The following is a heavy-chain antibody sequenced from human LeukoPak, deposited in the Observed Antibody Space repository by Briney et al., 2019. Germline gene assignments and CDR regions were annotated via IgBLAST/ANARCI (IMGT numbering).Heavy chain of an antibody. CDR3: AKEYGSGSYGDAFDI. J-gene: IGHJ3*02. D-gene: IGHD3-10*01. Sequence: GGSLRLPCAASGFTFSSYGMHWVRQAPGKGLEWVAVISYDGSNKYYADSVKGRFTISRDNSKNTLYLQMNSLRAEDTAVYYCAKEYGSGSYGDAFDIWGQGTMVTVSS. V-gene: IGHV3-30*18. CDR1: GFTFSSYG. CDR2: ISYDGSNK.